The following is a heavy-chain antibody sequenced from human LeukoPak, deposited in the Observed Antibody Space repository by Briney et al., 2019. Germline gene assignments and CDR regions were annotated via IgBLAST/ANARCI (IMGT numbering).Heavy chain of an antibody. CDR2: IYTSGST. Sequence: SETLSLTCTVSGGSISSGSYYWSWIRQPAGKGLEWIGRIYTSGSTNYNPSLKSRVTISVDTSKNQFSLKLTSVTAADTAVYYCARARRMDNFDYWGQGTLVTVSS. CDR1: GGSISSGSYY. J-gene: IGHJ4*02. V-gene: IGHV4-61*02. CDR3: ARARRMDNFDY. D-gene: IGHD3/OR15-3a*01.